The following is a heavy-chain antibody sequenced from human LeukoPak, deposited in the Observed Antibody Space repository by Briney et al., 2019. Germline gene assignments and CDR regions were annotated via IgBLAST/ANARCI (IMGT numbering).Heavy chain of an antibody. J-gene: IGHJ4*02. V-gene: IGHV3-48*01. D-gene: IGHD3-16*01. CDR3: ARRGNDVDY. Sequence: PGGSLRLSCAASGFTFSSYSMNWDRQAPGKGLEWVSYISSSGSTIYYPDSVKGRFTISRDNAENSLYLQMNSLRAEDTAVYYCARRGNDVDYWGQGTLVTVSS. CDR2: ISSSGSTI. CDR1: GFTFSSYS.